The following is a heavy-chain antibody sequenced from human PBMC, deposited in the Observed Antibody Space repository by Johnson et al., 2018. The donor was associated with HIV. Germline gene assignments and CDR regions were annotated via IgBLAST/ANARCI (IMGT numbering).Heavy chain of an antibody. CDR3: AKQGGSRLHLWVDAFDI. D-gene: IGHD3-10*01. CDR2: ISYDGSNK. CDR1: RLNLSIYD. J-gene: IGHJ3*02. Sequence: QVQLVESGGGVVQPGGSLRVSCAASRLNLSIYDNHWVRQAPGKGLEWVAVISYDGSNKYYADSVKGRFTISRDNSKNTLYLQMNSLRAEDTAVYYCAKQGGSRLHLWVDAFDIWGQGTMVTVSS. V-gene: IGHV3-30*19.